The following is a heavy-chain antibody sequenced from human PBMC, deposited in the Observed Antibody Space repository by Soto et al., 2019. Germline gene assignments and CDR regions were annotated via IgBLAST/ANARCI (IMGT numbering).Heavy chain of an antibody. CDR3: ARCVFADYPVFDY. D-gene: IGHD4-17*01. CDR2: IYYSGST. J-gene: IGHJ4*02. CDR1: GGSISRYY. V-gene: IGHV4-59*06. Sequence: SETLSLTCTVSGGSISRYYWSWIRQHPGKGLEWIGYIYYSGSTYYNPSLKSRVTISVDTSKNQFSLKLSSVTAADTAVYYCARCVFADYPVFDYWGQGTLVNVS.